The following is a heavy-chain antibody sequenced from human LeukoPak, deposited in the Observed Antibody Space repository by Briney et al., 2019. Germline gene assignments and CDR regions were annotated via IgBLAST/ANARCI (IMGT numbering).Heavy chain of an antibody. CDR2: LPPDELGI. CDR3: VGTIASRGSEY. J-gene: IGHJ4*02. D-gene: IGHD6-6*01. V-gene: IGHV3-74*01. Sequence: GGSLRLSCAASGFTFTNYWMHWVRQAPGMGLVWVSRLPPDELGIIYADSVKGRFTVSRDNAKNTVYMQMNNLRVDDTAMYYCVGTIASRGSEYWGQGALVTVSS. CDR1: GFTFTNYW.